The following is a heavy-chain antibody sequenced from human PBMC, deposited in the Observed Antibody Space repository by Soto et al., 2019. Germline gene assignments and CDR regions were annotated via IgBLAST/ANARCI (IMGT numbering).Heavy chain of an antibody. CDR2: ISGSGGST. V-gene: IGHV3-23*01. CDR1: GFTFTSYA. Sequence: HPGGSLRLSCAGSGFTFTSYAMSWVRQAPGKGLEWVSGISGSGGSTYYADSVKGRFPISRDNSKNTLYLQMNSLRAEDTAIYYCAKGTNSGNNYFDYWGQGTLVTVPS. J-gene: IGHJ4*02. CDR3: AKGTNSGNNYFDY. D-gene: IGHD2-8*01.